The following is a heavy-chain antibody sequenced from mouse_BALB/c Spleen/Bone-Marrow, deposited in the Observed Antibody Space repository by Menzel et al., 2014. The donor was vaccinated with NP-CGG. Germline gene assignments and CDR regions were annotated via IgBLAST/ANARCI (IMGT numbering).Heavy chain of an antibody. CDR2: INPGSGGT. J-gene: IGHJ2*01. CDR1: GYAFTNYL. V-gene: IGHV1-54*01. Sequence: QVQLQQPGAELVRPGTSVKVSCKASGYAFTNYLIEWAKQRPGQGLEWIGVINPGSGGTNYNEKFKGKATLTADKSSSTAYMQLSSLTSDDSAVYFCARGAYYGNYFDYWGQGTTLTVSS. D-gene: IGHD2-10*01. CDR3: ARGAYYGNYFDY.